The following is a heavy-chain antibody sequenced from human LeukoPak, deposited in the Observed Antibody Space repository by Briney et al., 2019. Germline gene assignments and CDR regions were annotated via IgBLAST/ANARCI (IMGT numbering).Heavy chain of an antibody. J-gene: IGHJ5*02. D-gene: IGHD6-19*01. Sequence: GGSLRLSCAASGFTVSSNYMSWVRQAPGKGLEWVSVIYSGGSTYYAAAAKGRFPISRDNARNSLHLQIKSLKSDDTAVDYFWPKQWLNAWGQGRRVIVSS. CDR1: GFTVSSNY. V-gene: IGHV3-53*01. CDR3: WPKQWLNA. CDR2: IYSGGST.